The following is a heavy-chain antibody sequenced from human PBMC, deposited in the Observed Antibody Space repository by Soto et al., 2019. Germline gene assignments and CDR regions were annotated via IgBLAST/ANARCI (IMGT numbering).Heavy chain of an antibody. V-gene: IGHV3-21*01. D-gene: IGHD3-3*01. Sequence: PGGSLRLSCAASGFTFSSYGMNWVRQAPGKRLEWVSSISSSSSYIYYADSVKGRFTISRDNAKNSLYLQMNSLRAEDTAVYYCARDLYSIFGVVIPFDYWGQGTLVTVSS. CDR1: GFTFSSYG. CDR3: ARDLYSIFGVVIPFDY. CDR2: ISSSSSYI. J-gene: IGHJ4*02.